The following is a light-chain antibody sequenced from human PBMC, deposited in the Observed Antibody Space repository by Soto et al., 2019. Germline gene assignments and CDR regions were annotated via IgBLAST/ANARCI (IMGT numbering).Light chain of an antibody. V-gene: IGKV3-15*01. J-gene: IGKJ1*01. CDR1: QSVSSN. CDR3: QQYNNWPQT. Sequence: EIVMTQSPATLSVSPGERATLSCRASQSVSSNLAWYQQKPGQAPRLLIYGASTRATGIPARFSGSGSGPEFPLTISSLQSEDFAVYYCQQYNNWPQTFGQGTKVEIK. CDR2: GAS.